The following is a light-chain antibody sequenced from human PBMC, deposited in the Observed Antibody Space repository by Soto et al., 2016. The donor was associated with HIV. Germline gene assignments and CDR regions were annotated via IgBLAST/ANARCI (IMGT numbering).Light chain of an antibody. CDR1: QDISNY. Sequence: DIQLTQSPSFLSASVGDRVTITCRASQDISNYLAWYQQKPGKVPKLLIYAASTLQSGVPSRFSGSGSGTEFTLTISSLQPEDFATYFCQQSYSHPLTFGGGTKVEIK. V-gene: IGKV1-9*01. CDR3: QQSYSHPLT. J-gene: IGKJ4*01. CDR2: AAS.